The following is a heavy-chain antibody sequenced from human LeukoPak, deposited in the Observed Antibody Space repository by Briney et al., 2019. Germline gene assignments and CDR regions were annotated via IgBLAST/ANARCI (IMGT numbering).Heavy chain of an antibody. CDR2: MYHTGAT. V-gene: IGHV4-59*08. D-gene: IGHD6-19*01. CDR1: GASISSYY. J-gene: IGHJ4*02. Sequence: SETLSLTCTVSGASISSYYWTWIRQSPGQGLEWIGYMYHTGATSYNPSLKSRVTMSIDTSKKQFSLKLTSVTAADTAVYFCARYGVSGWVIDDWGQGTLVTVSS. CDR3: ARYGVSGWVIDD.